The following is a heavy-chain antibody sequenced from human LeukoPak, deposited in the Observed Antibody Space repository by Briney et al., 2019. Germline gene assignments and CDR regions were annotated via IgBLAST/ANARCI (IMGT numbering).Heavy chain of an antibody. J-gene: IGHJ4*02. CDR1: GGSISTYH. V-gene: IGHV4-4*07. CDR2: IYTSGST. D-gene: IGHD2-21*02. CDR3: ARDSATADSFDY. Sequence: SETLSLTCTVSGGSISTYHWSWIRQPAGKGLEWIGRIYTSGSTIYNPSLRSRVTMSVDTSRNQFSLNLSSVTAADTAVYYCARDSATADSFDYWGQGTLVTVSS.